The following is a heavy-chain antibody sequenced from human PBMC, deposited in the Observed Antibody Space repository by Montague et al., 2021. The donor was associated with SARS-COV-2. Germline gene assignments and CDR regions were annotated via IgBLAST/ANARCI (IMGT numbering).Heavy chain of an antibody. V-gene: IGHV4-39*01. CDR3: ASEGVEYSSSWYARYYYYGMDV. J-gene: IGHJ6*02. CDR1: GGSISSSSYY. D-gene: IGHD6-13*01. CDR2: IYYSGST. Sequence: SETLSLTCTVSGGSISSSSYYWGWIRQPPGKGLEWIGSIYYSGSTYYNPSLKSRVTISVDTSKNQFPLKLSSVTAADTAVYYCASEGVEYSSSWYARYYYYGMDVWGQGTTVTVSS.